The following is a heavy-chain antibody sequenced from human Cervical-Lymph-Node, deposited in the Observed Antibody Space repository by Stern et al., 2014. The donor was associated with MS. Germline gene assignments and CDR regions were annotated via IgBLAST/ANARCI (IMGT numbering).Heavy chain of an antibody. CDR3: ARCRDILTAFYDGMDV. J-gene: IGHJ6*02. D-gene: IGHD3-9*01. V-gene: IGHV1-69*01. CDR1: GGTFSTHA. Sequence: VKLVESGAEVKKPGSSVKGACKASGGTFSTHAISWVRQVPGLGLEWMGGSLPKFGTPNYAQRCQDRVTITADESTSTAYMELSSLRSEDTAVYYCARCRDILTAFYDGMDVWGQGTTVTVS. CDR2: SLPKFGTP.